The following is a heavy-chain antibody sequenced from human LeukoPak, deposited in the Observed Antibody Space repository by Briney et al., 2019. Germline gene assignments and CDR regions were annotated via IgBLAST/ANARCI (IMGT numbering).Heavy chain of an antibody. Sequence: SGTLSLTCTVSGASVSGDPYYWGWIRQPPGKGLEWIGNIYYSGSTYYNASLQSRVTISIETSKNQFSLRLNSVTAADTAMYYCAKSGGYGLIDYWGQGTLVTVSS. V-gene: IGHV4-39*01. CDR3: AKSGGYGLIDY. CDR2: IYYSGST. D-gene: IGHD1-26*01. CDR1: GASVSGDPYY. J-gene: IGHJ4*02.